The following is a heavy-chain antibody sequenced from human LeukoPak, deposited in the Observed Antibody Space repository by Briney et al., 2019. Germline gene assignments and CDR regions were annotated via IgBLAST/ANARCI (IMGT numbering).Heavy chain of an antibody. D-gene: IGHD2-15*01. J-gene: IGHJ5*01. V-gene: IGHV3-11*01. CDR1: GFIFSDYY. Sequence: PGGSLRLSCAASGFIFSDYYMTWIRQAPGKGLEWIAHISGSGSSKDYATSLRGRCPVSRENAENKLYLHITNVTVEDTAIYYCARRYLMAATPLDSWGKGTLVTVTS. CDR2: ISGSGSSK. CDR3: ARRYLMAATPLDS.